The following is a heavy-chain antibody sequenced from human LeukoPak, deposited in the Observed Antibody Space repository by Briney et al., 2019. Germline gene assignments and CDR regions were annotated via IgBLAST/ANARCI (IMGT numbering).Heavy chain of an antibody. D-gene: IGHD2-21*01. CDR2: VNFHGTS. CDR1: GYAIGSSHY. Sequence: SETLSLTCDVSGYAIGSSHYWGWIRQPPGRGLQWIGHVNFHGTSAYNASLRGRVTILIEASKNRFSLRLTSVTGADAAIYYCARVVSQAAPDWYMDVWGGGTVVIVSS. V-gene: IGHV4-38-2*01. CDR3: ARVVSQAAPDWYMDV. J-gene: IGHJ2*01.